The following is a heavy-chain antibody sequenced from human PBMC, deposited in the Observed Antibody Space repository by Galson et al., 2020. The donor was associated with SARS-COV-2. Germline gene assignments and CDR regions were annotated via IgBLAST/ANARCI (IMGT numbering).Heavy chain of an antibody. CDR1: GFTFRTYW. D-gene: IGHD3-16*01. J-gene: IGHJ5*02. Sequence: GGSLRLSCAASGFTFRTYWMHWVRQAPGKGLVWVSRIDSDGSSTNYADSVKGRFTISRDNAKNTLYLQMNSLRAEDTAVYYCARSDGGWFDPWGQGTLVTVSS. CDR2: IDSDGSST. CDR3: ARSDGGWFDP. V-gene: IGHV3-74*01.